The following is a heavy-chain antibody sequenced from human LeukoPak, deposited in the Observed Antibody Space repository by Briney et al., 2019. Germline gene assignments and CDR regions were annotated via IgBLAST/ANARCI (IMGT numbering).Heavy chain of an antibody. CDR2: IIPIFGTA. CDR1: GGTFSSYA. J-gene: IGHJ5*02. Sequence: SVKVSCKASGGTFSSYAISWVRQAPGQGLEWMGGIIPIFGTANYAQKFQGRVTITADESTSTAYMELSSLRSEDTAVYYCARDRVYAGIVWFDPWGQGTLVTVSS. V-gene: IGHV1-69*01. CDR3: ARDRVYAGIVWFDP. D-gene: IGHD2-8*01.